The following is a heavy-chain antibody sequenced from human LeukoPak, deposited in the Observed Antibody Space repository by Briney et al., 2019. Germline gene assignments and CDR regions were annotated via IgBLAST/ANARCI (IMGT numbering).Heavy chain of an antibody. CDR1: GFTFSSYW. CDR3: ARSSYSSSSSV. Sequence: GGSLRLSCAASGFTFSSYWMSWSRQAPGKGLEWVASINSDGSEGYYADVVKGRFTISRDNAKNSLYLQINSLRAEDTAVYYCARSSYSSSSSVWGQGTMVTVSS. V-gene: IGHV3-7*03. J-gene: IGHJ3*01. D-gene: IGHD6-6*01. CDR2: INSDGSEG.